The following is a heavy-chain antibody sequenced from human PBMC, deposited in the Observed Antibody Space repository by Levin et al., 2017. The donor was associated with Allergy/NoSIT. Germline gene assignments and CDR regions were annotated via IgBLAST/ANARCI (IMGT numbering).Heavy chain of an antibody. Sequence: SLKISCAASGFTFDDYAMHWVRQAPGQGLEWVSGISWNSDNIGYADSVKGRFIISRDNAENSLYLQMNSLRPEDTASYYCAKGLPYYDSSGPRVYNHVDYWGQGTLVTVSS. CDR3: AKGLPYYDSSGPRVYNHVDY. D-gene: IGHD3-22*01. J-gene: IGHJ4*02. V-gene: IGHV3-9*01. CDR2: ISWNSDNI. CDR1: GFTFDDYA.